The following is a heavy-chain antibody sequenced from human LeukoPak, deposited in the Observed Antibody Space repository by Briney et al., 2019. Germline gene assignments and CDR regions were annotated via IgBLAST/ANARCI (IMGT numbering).Heavy chain of an antibody. J-gene: IGHJ4*02. CDR3: AREMQWLDY. CDR2: ISSSGSTI. V-gene: IGHV3-48*03. Sequence: PGGSLRLSCAASGSTFSSYEMNWVRQAPGKGLEWVSYISSSGSTIYYADSVKGRFTISRDNAKNSLYLQMNSLRAEDTAVYYCAREMQWLDYWGQGTLVTVSS. D-gene: IGHD6-19*01. CDR1: GSTFSSYE.